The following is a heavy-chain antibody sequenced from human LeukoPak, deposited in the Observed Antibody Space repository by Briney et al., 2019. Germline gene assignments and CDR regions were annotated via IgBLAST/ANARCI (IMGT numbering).Heavy chain of an antibody. CDR3: ARIGVASSGYYYFDY. CDR2: INHSGST. D-gene: IGHD3-22*01. CDR1: GGSFSGYY. Sequence: RTSETLSLTCAVYGGSFSGYYWSWIRQPPGKGLEWIGEINHSGSTNYNPSLKSRVTISVDTSKNQFSLKLSSVTAADTAVYYCARIGVASSGYYYFDYWGQGTLVTVSS. V-gene: IGHV4-34*01. J-gene: IGHJ4*02.